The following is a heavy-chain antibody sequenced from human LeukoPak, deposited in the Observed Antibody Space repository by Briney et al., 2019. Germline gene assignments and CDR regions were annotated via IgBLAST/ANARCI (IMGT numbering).Heavy chain of an antibody. CDR2: ISAYNGNT. Sequence: ASVKVSCKASGYTFTSYGISWVRQAPGQGLEWMGWISAYNGNTNYAQKLQGRVTMTTDTSTSTVYMELRSLRSVDTAVYYCAREGGTYCGGDCYYYFDYWGQGTLVTVSS. J-gene: IGHJ4*02. V-gene: IGHV1-18*01. D-gene: IGHD2-21*01. CDR1: GYTFTSYG. CDR3: AREGGTYCGGDCYYYFDY.